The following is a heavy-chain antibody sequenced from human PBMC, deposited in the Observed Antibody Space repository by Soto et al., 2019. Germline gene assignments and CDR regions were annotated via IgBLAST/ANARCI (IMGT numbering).Heavy chain of an antibody. CDR1: GFTVSSNY. D-gene: IGHD6-13*01. J-gene: IGHJ5*02. Sequence: EVQVVESGGGLVQPGGSLRLSCAASGFTVSSNYMTWVRQAPGKGLEWVSVIYSDGSTYYADSVKGRFTISRHYSKNTLYFQMNSLRAEDTGVYYCARVGYCSNWPLFFNWFDPWGQGTLVTVSS. CDR3: ARVGYCSNWPLFFNWFDP. V-gene: IGHV3-53*04. CDR2: IYSDGST.